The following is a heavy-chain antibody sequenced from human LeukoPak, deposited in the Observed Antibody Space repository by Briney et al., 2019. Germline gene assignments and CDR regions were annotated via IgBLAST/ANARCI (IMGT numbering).Heavy chain of an antibody. CDR3: ASSDYYDSSAPSGDAFDI. Sequence: PSETLSLTCTVSGGSISSYYWSWIRQPPGKGLEWIGYIYYSGSTNYNPSLKSRVTISVDTSKNQFSLKLSSVTAADTAVYYCASSDYYDSSAPSGDAFDIWGQGTMVTVSS. D-gene: IGHD3-22*01. CDR1: GGSISSYY. V-gene: IGHV4-59*12. J-gene: IGHJ3*02. CDR2: IYYSGST.